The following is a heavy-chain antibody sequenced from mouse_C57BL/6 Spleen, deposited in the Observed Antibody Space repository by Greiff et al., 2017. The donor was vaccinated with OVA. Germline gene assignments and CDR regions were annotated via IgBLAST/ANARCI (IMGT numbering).Heavy chain of an antibody. CDR2: INPNNGGT. CDR1: GYTFTDYY. V-gene: IGHV1-26*01. CDR3: ASRTGFDY. J-gene: IGHJ2*01. D-gene: IGHD4-1*01. Sequence: EVQLQQSGPELVKPGASVKISCKASGYTFTDYYMNWVKQSHGKSLEWIGDINPNNGGTSYNQKFKGKATLTVDKSSSTAYMELRSLTSEDSAVYYCASRTGFDYWGQGTTLTVSS.